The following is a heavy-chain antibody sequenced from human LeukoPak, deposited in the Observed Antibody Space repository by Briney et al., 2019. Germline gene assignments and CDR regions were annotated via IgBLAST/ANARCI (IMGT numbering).Heavy chain of an antibody. D-gene: IGHD2-15*01. V-gene: IGHV3-23*01. CDR3: AKTTVGYSSGRFPGWPADY. J-gene: IGHJ4*02. Sequence: PGGSLRLSCTASGFAFGSYAMYWVRQAPGKGLEWVSGIFGSGGSAHYADSVKGRFTISRDNSKNTVYLEMNGLGVEDTAVYYCAKTTVGYSSGRFPGWPADYWGQGILVTVSS. CDR2: IFGSGGSA. CDR1: GFAFGSYA.